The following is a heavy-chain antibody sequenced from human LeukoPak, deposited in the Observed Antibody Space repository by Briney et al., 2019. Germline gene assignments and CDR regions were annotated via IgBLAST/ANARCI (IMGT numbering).Heavy chain of an antibody. Sequence: ASETLSLTCTVSGGSISSSGHYWGWIRQPPGQGREWIGSSYYSGSTYYNPSLNSRATTSVNTSKKQYPLKQSLVTADTAAVYYWARQYCSSTTCWAYFDYWGQGTLVTVSS. CDR3: ARQYCSSTTCWAYFDY. CDR2: SYYSGST. V-gene: IGHV4-39*01. J-gene: IGHJ4*02. CDR1: GGSISSSGHY. D-gene: IGHD2-2*01.